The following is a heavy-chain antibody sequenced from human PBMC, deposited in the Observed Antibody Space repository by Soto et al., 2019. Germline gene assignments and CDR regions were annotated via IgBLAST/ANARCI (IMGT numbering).Heavy chain of an antibody. V-gene: IGHV4-59*01. CDR3: ARAPGYSSSWYSLENYYYGMDV. CDR2: IYYSGST. CDR1: GGSISSYY. D-gene: IGHD6-13*01. Sequence: SETLSLTCTVSGGSISSYYWSWIRQPPGKGLEWIGYIYYSGSTNYNPSLKSRVTISVDTSKNQFSLKLSFVTAADTAVYYCARAPGYSSSWYSLENYYYGMDVWGQGTTVTVSS. J-gene: IGHJ6*02.